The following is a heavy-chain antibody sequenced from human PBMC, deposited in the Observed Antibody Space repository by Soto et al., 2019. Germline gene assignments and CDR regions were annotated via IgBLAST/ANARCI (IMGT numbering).Heavy chain of an antibody. J-gene: IGHJ4*02. CDR1: GFTFSSYA. CDR2: ISGSAATT. D-gene: IGHD3-22*01. V-gene: IGHV3-23*01. Sequence: EVQLLESGGGLVQPGGSLRLSCAASGFTFSSYAMNWVRQAPGKGLEWVSAISGSAATTHFADSVKGRFTISRDNSKNTLYLQMNSLRAEDTAVYYCARDRSYYDSSGSYSPPYWGQGTLDTVSS. CDR3: ARDRSYYDSSGSYSPPY.